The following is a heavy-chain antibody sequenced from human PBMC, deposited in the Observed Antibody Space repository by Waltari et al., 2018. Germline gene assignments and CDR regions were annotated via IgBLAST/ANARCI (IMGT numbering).Heavy chain of an antibody. CDR3: AKATYYDSSGYHDY. Sequence: EVQLVESGGGLVQPGRSLRLSCAASGFTFDDYAMHWVRQAPGKGLEWVSGISWNSGSIGYADSVKGRFTISRDNAKNSLYMQMNSLRAEDTALYYCAKATYYDSSGYHDYWGQGTLVTVSS. J-gene: IGHJ4*02. V-gene: IGHV3-9*01. CDR2: ISWNSGSI. CDR1: GFTFDDYA. D-gene: IGHD3-22*01.